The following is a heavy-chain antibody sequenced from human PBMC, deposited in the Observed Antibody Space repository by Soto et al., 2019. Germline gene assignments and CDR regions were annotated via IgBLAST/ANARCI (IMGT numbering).Heavy chain of an antibody. D-gene: IGHD3-16*01. CDR1: GYSFTSFW. CDR2: IYPGDSDI. J-gene: IGHJ6*02. V-gene: IGHV5-51*01. CDR3: ARQGGGMDV. Sequence: PEECLTICCKGSGYSFTSFWIDWVRQMPGKGLEWMGIIYPGDSDIRYSPSFQGQVTISADKSISTAYLQWSSLKASETAMYYCARQGGGMDVWGQGTTVTVSS.